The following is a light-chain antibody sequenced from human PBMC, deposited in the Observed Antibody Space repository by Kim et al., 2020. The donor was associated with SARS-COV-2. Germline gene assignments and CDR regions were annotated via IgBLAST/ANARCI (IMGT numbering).Light chain of an antibody. J-gene: IGKJ4*01. Sequence: LSPGERATLSCRASQSVSSSYLAWYQQKPGQAPRLLIYGASSRATGIPDRFSGSGSGTDFTLTISRLEPEDFALYYCQQYGSSPLTFGGGTKLEI. CDR3: QQYGSSPLT. V-gene: IGKV3-20*01. CDR1: QSVSSSY. CDR2: GAS.